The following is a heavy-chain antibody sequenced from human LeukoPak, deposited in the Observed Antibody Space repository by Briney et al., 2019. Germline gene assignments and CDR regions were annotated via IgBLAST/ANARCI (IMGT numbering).Heavy chain of an antibody. V-gene: IGHV5-51*01. CDR2: IYPGDSDT. J-gene: IGHJ3*02. CDR1: GYSFTSYW. CDR3: ASSIAVAGYYDAFDI. D-gene: IGHD6-19*01. Sequence: GESLKISCKGSGYSFTSYWIGWVRQMPGKGLEWMGIIYPGDSDTRYSPSFQGQVTISADKSISTAYLQWSSLKASDTAMYYCASSIAVAGYYDAFDIWGQGTMDTVSS.